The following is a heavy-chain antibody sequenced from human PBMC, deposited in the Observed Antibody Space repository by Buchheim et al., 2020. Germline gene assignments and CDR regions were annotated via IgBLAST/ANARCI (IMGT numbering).Heavy chain of an antibody. CDR2: MNPNSGNT. Sequence: QVQLVQSGAEVKKPGASVKVSCKASGYTFTSYDINWVRQATGQGLEWMGWMNPNSGNTGYAQKFQGRVTMTRNTSISTAYMELSSLRSEDTAVYYCARGLPSFHYDFWSGYIETKTRGPYNWFDPWGQGTL. D-gene: IGHD3-3*01. CDR3: ARGLPSFHYDFWSGYIETKTRGPYNWFDP. J-gene: IGHJ5*02. CDR1: GYTFTSYD. V-gene: IGHV1-8*01.